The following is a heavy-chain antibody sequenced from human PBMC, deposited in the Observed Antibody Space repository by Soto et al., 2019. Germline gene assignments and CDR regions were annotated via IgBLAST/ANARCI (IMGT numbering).Heavy chain of an antibody. CDR1: GASMSSGGYY. CDR3: ARDRHNNFFDP. V-gene: IGHV4-31*03. J-gene: IGHJ5*02. Sequence: SETLSLTCTVSGASMSSGGYYWTWIRQSPGKGLEWIGYIYYSGSTYYNPSLESRVAISLDTSRSQFSLTLHSVTAADTAICYCARDRHNNFFDPWGQGTLVTVS. D-gene: IGHD6-6*01. CDR2: IYYSGST.